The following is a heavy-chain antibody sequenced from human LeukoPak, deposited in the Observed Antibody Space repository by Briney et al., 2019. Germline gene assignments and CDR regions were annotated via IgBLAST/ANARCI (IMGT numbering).Heavy chain of an antibody. V-gene: IGHV3-74*01. CDR2: ITSEGSST. J-gene: IGHJ3*02. CDR3: AKDQYSSGWSALDI. D-gene: IGHD6-19*01. Sequence: GGSLRLSCAASGFTFSSYWMHWVRQVPGKGLVWVSRITSEGSSTSYADSVKGRFTISRGNSKNTLYLQMNSLRAEDTAVYYCAKDQYSSGWSALDIWGQGTMVTVSS. CDR1: GFTFSSYW.